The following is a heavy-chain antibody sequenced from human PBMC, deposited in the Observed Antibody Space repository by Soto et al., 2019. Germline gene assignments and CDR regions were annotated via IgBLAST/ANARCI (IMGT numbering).Heavy chain of an antibody. CDR2: IIPIFGTA. Sequence: QVQLVQSGAEVKKPGSSVKVSCKASGGTFSSYAISWVRQAPGQGLEWMGGIIPIFGTANYAQKFQGRVTITADESPSTAYMELSSLRSEDTAVYYCARHYYGSGSYTYYFDYWGQGTLVTVSS. D-gene: IGHD3-10*01. CDR1: GGTFSSYA. J-gene: IGHJ4*02. CDR3: ARHYYGSGSYTYYFDY. V-gene: IGHV1-69*01.